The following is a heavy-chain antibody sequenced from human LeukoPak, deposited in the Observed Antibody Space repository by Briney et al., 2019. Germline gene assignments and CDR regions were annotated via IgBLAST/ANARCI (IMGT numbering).Heavy chain of an antibody. D-gene: IGHD1-26*01. CDR1: GGSISNSNR. J-gene: IGHJ5*02. CDR2: IHHSGST. Sequence: KSSETLSLTCAVSGGSISNSNRWSWVRQPPGMGLVWIGEIHHSGSTKYNPSLKSRVTMSVDNSKNQFSLELTSVTAADTAVYYCARGPEVGLNWFDPWGQGTLVTVSS. CDR3: ARGPEVGLNWFDP. V-gene: IGHV4-4*02.